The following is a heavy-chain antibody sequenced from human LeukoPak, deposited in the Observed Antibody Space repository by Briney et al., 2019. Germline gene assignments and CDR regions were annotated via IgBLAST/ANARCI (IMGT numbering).Heavy chain of an antibody. CDR2: IYSSGST. CDR1: GGSISNYH. J-gene: IGHJ4*02. V-gene: IGHV4-59*01. Sequence: SETLSLTCTVSGGSISNYHWSWIRQPPGKGLEWVGYIYSSGSTNYNPSLKSRVTISVDVSKNQFSLKLSSVTAADTALYYCARVTRAYNYGSDFWGQGTLVTVSS. CDR3: ARVTRAYNYGSDF. D-gene: IGHD5-18*01.